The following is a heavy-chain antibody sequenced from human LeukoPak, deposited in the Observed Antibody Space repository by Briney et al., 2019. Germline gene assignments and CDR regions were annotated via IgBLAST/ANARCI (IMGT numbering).Heavy chain of an antibody. CDR1: GDTFSNYP. V-gene: IGHV1-69*02. D-gene: IGHD3-16*01. CDR2: IIPFLSLT. CDR3: ARSLNFASPMTFDY. J-gene: IGHJ4*02. Sequence: GASVKVSCKSSGDTFSNYPINWVRQAPGQGLEWFGRIIPFLSLTNYAQNFQDRVTLTADKSTSTAYMELSSLRSEDTAVYYCARSLNFASPMTFDYWGQGTLVTVSS.